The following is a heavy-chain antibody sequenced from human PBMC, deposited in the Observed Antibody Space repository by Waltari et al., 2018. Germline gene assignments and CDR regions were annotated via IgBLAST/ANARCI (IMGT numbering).Heavy chain of an antibody. CDR2: INHSGST. D-gene: IGHD6-13*01. J-gene: IGHJ2*01. Sequence: QVQLQQWGAGLLKPSETLSLTCAVYGGSFSGYYWSWIRQPPGKGLEWIGEINHSGSTNYNPSLKSRVTISVDTSKNQFSLKLSSVTAADTAVYYCAAAAGFEWYFDLWGRGTLVTVSS. CDR1: GGSFSGYY. V-gene: IGHV4-34*01. CDR3: AAAAGFEWYFDL.